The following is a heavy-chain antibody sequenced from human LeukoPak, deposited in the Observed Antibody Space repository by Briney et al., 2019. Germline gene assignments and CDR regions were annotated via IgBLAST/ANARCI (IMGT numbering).Heavy chain of an antibody. CDR1: GFTFDDYA. CDR3: ARVASSGALRTDY. J-gene: IGHJ4*02. Sequence: GGSLRLSCAASGFTFDDYAMHWVRQAPGKGLEWVSGISWNSGSIGYADSVKGRFTISRDNAKNSLYLQMNSLRAEDTAVYYCARVASSGALRTDYWGQGTLVTVSS. CDR2: ISWNSGSI. V-gene: IGHV3-9*01. D-gene: IGHD2-15*01.